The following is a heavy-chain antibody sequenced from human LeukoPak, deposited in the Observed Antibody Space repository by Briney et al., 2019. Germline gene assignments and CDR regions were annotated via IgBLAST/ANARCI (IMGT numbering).Heavy chain of an antibody. CDR3: ARDFTQWLVDPELDY. CDR2: ISSSSSYI. J-gene: IGHJ4*02. CDR1: GFTFSSYS. D-gene: IGHD6-19*01. V-gene: IGHV3-21*01. Sequence: GGSLRLSCAASGFTFSSYSMNWVRQAPGKGLEWVSSISSSSSYIYYAGSVKGRFTISRDNAKNSLYLQMNSLRAEDTAVYYCARDFTQWLVDPELDYWGQGTLVTVSS.